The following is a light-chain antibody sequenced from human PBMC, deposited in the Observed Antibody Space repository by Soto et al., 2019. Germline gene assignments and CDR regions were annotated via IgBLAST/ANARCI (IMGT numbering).Light chain of an antibody. CDR3: SSYTSNSTRV. V-gene: IGLV2-14*01. Sequence: QSVLTQPASVSGSPGQSITISCTGTSSDVGGYNYVSWYQQHPGKAPKVMIYEVNNRPSGVSNRFSGSKSGNTASLTISGLQAEDEADYYCSSYTSNSTRVFGGGTKVTVL. CDR2: EVN. CDR1: SSDVGGYNY. J-gene: IGLJ3*02.